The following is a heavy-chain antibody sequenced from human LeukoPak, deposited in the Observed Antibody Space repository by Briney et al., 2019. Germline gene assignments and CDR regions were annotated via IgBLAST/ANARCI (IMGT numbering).Heavy chain of an antibody. D-gene: IGHD5-12*01. Sequence: SETLSLTCAVYGGSFSGYYWSWIRRPPGKGLEWIGEINHSGSTNYNPSLKSRVTISVDTSKNQFSLKLSSVTAADTAVYYCARGGYDGFDYWGQGTLVTVSS. CDR2: INHSGST. J-gene: IGHJ4*02. CDR1: GGSFSGYY. V-gene: IGHV4-34*01. CDR3: ARGGYDGFDY.